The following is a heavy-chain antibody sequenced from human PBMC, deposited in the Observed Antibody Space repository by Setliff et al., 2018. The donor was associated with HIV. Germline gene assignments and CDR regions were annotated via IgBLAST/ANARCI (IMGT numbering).Heavy chain of an antibody. CDR2: VDPENGET. Sequence: ASVKVSCKASGYTFRDFYMHWAQQAPGKGFEWMGRVDPENGETIFAKKFQDRVTLTADTSTETAYLEVSSLRSDDTAVYYCATGVVPDYDYWGQGTLVTVSS. CDR3: ATGVVPDYDY. D-gene: IGHD3-3*01. J-gene: IGHJ4*02. CDR1: GYTFRDFY. V-gene: IGHV1-69-2*01.